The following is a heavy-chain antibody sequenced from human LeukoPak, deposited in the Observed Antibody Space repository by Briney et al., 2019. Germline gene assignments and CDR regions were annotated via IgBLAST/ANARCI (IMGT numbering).Heavy chain of an antibody. D-gene: IGHD2/OR15-2a*01. CDR3: AGFFYDETNAAFDI. CDR2: FIPIFGAA. Sequence: SVKVSCKASGVTFTSYAITWVRQAPGQGLEWMGGFIPIFGAATYAQKFHGRVTITTDESTRTVYMELSRLRSEDSATYYCAGFFYDETNAAFDIWGQGTMVTVSS. J-gene: IGHJ3*02. CDR1: GVTFTSYA. V-gene: IGHV1-69*05.